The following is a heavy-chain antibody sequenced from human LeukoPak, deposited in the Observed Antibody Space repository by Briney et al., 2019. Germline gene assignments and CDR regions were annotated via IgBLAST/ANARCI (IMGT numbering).Heavy chain of an antibody. CDR2: IWYDGSNK. Sequence: GGSLRLSCAASGFTFSSYGMHWVRQAPGKGLEWVAVIWYDGSNKYYADSVKGRFTISRDNSKNTLYLQMNSLRAEDTAVYYCARDQGTTGLKWFDPWGQGTLVTVSS. CDR1: GFTFSSYG. V-gene: IGHV3-33*01. CDR3: ARDQGTTGLKWFDP. D-gene: IGHD4-17*01. J-gene: IGHJ5*02.